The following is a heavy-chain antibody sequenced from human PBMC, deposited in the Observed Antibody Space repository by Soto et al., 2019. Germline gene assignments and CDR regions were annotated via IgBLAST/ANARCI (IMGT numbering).Heavy chain of an antibody. D-gene: IGHD1-1*01. J-gene: IGHJ5*02. Sequence: PSETLSLTCTVSGGSISSYYWSWIRQPPGKGLEWIGYIYYSGSTNYNPSLKSRVTISVDTSKNQFSLKLSSVTAADTAVYYCARLQSLRTCDFDPWGQGTLVTVSS. CDR1: GGSISSYY. CDR3: ARLQSLRTCDFDP. CDR2: IYYSGST. V-gene: IGHV4-59*08.